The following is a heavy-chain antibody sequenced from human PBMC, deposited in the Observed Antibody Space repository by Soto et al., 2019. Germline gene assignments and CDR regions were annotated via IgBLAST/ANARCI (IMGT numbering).Heavy chain of an antibody. CDR1: GLSVSISY. V-gene: IGHV3-53*01. J-gene: IGHJ4*02. Sequence: GGSLRLSCAASGLSVSISYMSWVRQAPGRGLEWVSVIYANGNTYYADSVKGRFTLSRDNLKNRLYLQMNSLRADDTAVYYCASQGISGNYWEDFDYWGRGTLVTVSS. CDR2: IYANGNT. CDR3: ASQGISGNYWEDFDY. D-gene: IGHD1-26*01.